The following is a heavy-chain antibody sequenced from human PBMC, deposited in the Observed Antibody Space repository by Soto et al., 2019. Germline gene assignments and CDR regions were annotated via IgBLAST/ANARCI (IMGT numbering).Heavy chain of an antibody. CDR2: IKQDGSEK. Sequence: EVQLVESGGGLVQPGGSLRLSCAASGFTFSSYWMSWVRQAPGKGLEWVANIKQDGSEKYYVDSVKGRFTISRDNAKNSLYLQMNSLRAEDTAVYYCARGCSGGSCRGSYYFDYWGQGTLVTVSS. V-gene: IGHV3-7*01. D-gene: IGHD2-15*01. CDR1: GFTFSSYW. CDR3: ARGCSGGSCRGSYYFDY. J-gene: IGHJ4*02.